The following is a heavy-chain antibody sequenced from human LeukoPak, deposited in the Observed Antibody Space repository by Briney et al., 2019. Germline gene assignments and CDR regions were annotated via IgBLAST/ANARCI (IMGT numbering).Heavy chain of an antibody. CDR1: GGSFSGYY. CDR3: ARGFRVVVPAAIGFDY. D-gene: IGHD2-2*02. Sequence: SETLSLTCAVYGGSFSGYYWSWIRQPPGKGLEWIGKISHSGSTNYNPSLKSRVTISVDTSKNQFSLKLSSVTAADTAVYYCARGFRVVVPAAIGFDYWGQGTLVTVSS. J-gene: IGHJ4*02. CDR2: ISHSGST. V-gene: IGHV4-34*01.